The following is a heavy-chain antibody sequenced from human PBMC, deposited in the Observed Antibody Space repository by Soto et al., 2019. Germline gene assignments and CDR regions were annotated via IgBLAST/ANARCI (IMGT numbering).Heavy chain of an antibody. CDR3: ARDQLPVTVTRGNAFDI. Sequence: QGQLVQSGAEVKKPGASVKVSCKASGYTFTSYGITWVRQAPGQGLEWMGWISAYNGNTNYAQKLQGRVTMTTDTSTSTAYMELRSLRSDDTAVYYCARDQLPVTVTRGNAFDIWGQGTMVTVSS. CDR1: GYTFTSYG. D-gene: IGHD4-17*01. J-gene: IGHJ3*02. V-gene: IGHV1-18*01. CDR2: ISAYNGNT.